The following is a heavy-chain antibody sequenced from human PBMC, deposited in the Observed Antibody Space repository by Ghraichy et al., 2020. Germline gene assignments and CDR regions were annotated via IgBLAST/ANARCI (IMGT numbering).Heavy chain of an antibody. CDR3: AKAGYSSGWYVH. Sequence: ETLSLTCAASGFTFSNYAMAWVRQAPGKGLQWVSSIFGSGTGTYYADSVKGRFTISRDNSKNTLYLEMNSLRVVDTALYYCAKAGYSSGWYVHWGQGTLVTVSS. CDR1: GFTFSNYA. J-gene: IGHJ4*02. D-gene: IGHD6-19*01. V-gene: IGHV3-23*01. CDR2: IFGSGTGT.